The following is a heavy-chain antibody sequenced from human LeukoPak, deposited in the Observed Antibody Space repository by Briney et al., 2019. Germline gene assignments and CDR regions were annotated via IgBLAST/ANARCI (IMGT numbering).Heavy chain of an antibody. V-gene: IGHV3-21*01. CDR3: AREAVAGTGDYYYMDV. J-gene: IGHJ6*03. CDR2: ISTSSSYI. D-gene: IGHD6-19*01. CDR1: GFTFSSYW. Sequence: GGSLRLSCAASGFTFSSYWMSWVRQAPGKGLEWVSSISTSSSYIYYADSVKGRFTISRDNAKNSLYLQMNSLRAEDTAVYYCAREAVAGTGDYYYMDVWGKGTTVTVSS.